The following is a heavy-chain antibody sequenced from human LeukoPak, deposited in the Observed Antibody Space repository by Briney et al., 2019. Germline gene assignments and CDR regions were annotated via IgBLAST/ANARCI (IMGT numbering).Heavy chain of an antibody. Sequence: PSETPSLTCTVSGGSISSYYWSWIRQPPGKGLEWIGYIYYSGSTNYNPSLKSRVTISVDTSKNQFSLKLSSVIAADTAVYYCARGITYYDFWSGYYLDYWGQGTLVTVSS. CDR3: ARGITYYDFWSGYYLDY. CDR1: GGSISSYY. D-gene: IGHD3-3*01. J-gene: IGHJ4*02. CDR2: IYYSGST. V-gene: IGHV4-59*01.